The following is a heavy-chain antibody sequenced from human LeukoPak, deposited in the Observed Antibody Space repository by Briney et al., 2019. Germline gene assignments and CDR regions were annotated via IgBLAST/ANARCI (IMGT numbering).Heavy chain of an antibody. D-gene: IGHD3-22*01. CDR1: GGSISSYY. J-gene: IGHJ4*02. CDR3: ARHDSSGYYYSFDY. V-gene: IGHV4-59*08. Sequence: SETLSLTCTVSGGSISSYYWSWIRQPPGKGLEWIGYIYYSGSTNYNPSLKSRVTISVDTSNNQFSLKLSSVTAADTAVYYCARHDSSGYYYSFDYWGQGTLVTVSS. CDR2: IYYSGST.